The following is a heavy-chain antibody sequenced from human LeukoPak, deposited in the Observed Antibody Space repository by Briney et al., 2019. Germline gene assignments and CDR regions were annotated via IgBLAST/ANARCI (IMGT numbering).Heavy chain of an antibody. CDR3: ARGPITVASPRTMVYMDV. CDR1: GFTFSSYW. Sequence: GGSLRLSCAASGFTFSSYWMHWVRQAPGKGLVWVSRINSDGGGTSYADSVKGRFTISRDNAKNTLYLQMNSLRAEDTAVYYCARGPITVASPRTMVYMDVWGKGTTVTISS. D-gene: IGHD4-23*01. J-gene: IGHJ6*03. CDR2: INSDGGGT. V-gene: IGHV3-74*01.